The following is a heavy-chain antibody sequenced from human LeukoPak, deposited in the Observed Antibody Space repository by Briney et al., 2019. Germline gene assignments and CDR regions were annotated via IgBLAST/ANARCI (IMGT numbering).Heavy chain of an antibody. CDR3: ARDVYSRNLGRFDP. CDR2: VNPNNGGT. CDR1: GYTLTGHY. J-gene: IGHJ5*02. Sequence: GASVKVSCKASGYTLTGHYMHWVRQAPGQGLEWMGWVNPNNGGTNYAQKFQGRVSMTRDTSISTAYMELIRLTSDDTAVYYCARDVYSRNLGRFDPWGQGTLVTVSS. V-gene: IGHV1-2*02. D-gene: IGHD6-13*01.